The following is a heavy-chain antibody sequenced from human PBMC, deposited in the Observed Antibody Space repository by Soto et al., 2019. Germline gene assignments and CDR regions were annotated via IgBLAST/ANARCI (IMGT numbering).Heavy chain of an antibody. CDR1: GYTLTELS. CDR3: ATGPIFDWLLYRGGFPYYFDY. J-gene: IGHJ4*02. D-gene: IGHD3-9*01. CDR2: FDPEDGET. V-gene: IGHV1-24*01. Sequence: GASVKVSCKVSGYTLTELSMHWVRQAPGKGLEWMGGFDPEDGETIYAQKFQGRVTMTEDTSTDTAYMELSSLRSEDTAVYYCATGPIFDWLLYRGGFPYYFDYWGQGTLVTVSS.